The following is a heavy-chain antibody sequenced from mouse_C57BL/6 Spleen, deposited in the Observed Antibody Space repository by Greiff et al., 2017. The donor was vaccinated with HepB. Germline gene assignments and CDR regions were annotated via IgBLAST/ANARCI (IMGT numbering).Heavy chain of an antibody. CDR2: IYPGDGDT. CDR3: ARVITFSMDY. Sequence: VQLQQSGPELVKPGASVKISCKASGYAFSSSWMNWVKQRPGKGLEWIGRIYPGDGDTNYNGKFKGKATLTADKSSSTAYMQLSSLTSEDSAVYFCARVITFSMDYWGQGTSVTVSS. CDR1: GYAFSSSW. J-gene: IGHJ4*01. D-gene: IGHD1-1*01. V-gene: IGHV1-82*01.